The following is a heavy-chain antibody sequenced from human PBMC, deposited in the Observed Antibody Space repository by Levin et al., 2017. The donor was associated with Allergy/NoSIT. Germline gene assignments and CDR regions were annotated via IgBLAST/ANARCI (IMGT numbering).Heavy chain of an antibody. V-gene: IGHV5-51*01. Sequence: GGSLRLSCQGSGYSFTSYWIGWVRQMPGKGLEWMGIIYPGDSDTRYSPSFQGQVTISADKSISTAYLQWSSLKASDTAIYYCARRGTRDYYYYMDVWRKGTTVTVSS. CDR1: GYSFTSYW. D-gene: IGHD1-1*01. J-gene: IGHJ6*03. CDR2: IYPGDSDT. CDR3: ARRGTRDYYYYMDV.